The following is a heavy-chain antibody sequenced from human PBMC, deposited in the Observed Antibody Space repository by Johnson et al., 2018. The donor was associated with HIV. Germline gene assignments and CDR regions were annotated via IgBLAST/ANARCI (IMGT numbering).Heavy chain of an antibody. CDR2: IRYDGSNK. Sequence: QMLLVESGGGLVQPGGSLRASCAASGFGFSRYVMHWVRQAPGKGLEWVAFIRYDGSNKYYVDSVKGRFTISRDNAKNSLYLQMNTLRAEDTAVYYCARDAVISSGWYNVDAFDIWGQGTMVTVSS. V-gene: IGHV3-30*02. D-gene: IGHD6-19*01. J-gene: IGHJ3*02. CDR1: GFGFSRYV. CDR3: ARDAVISSGWYNVDAFDI.